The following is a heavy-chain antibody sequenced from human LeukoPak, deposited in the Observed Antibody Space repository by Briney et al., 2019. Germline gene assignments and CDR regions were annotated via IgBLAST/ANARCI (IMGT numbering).Heavy chain of an antibody. D-gene: IGHD3-10*01. J-gene: IGHJ4*02. CDR2: IYRSGST. CDR1: GGSISSGGYS. CDR3: ARADYYGSGGYPPYFDY. V-gene: IGHV4-30-2*01. Sequence: SETLSLTCAVSGGSISSGGYSWIWIRQPPGQGLEWIGYIYRSGSTYYNPSLESRVTISIDRSKNQFSLNLSSVTAADTAVYYCARADYYGSGGYPPYFDYWGQGTLVTVPS.